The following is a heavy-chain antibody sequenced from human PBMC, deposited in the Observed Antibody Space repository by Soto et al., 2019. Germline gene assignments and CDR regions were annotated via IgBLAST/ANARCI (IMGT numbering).Heavy chain of an antibody. Sequence: GSLRLSCAASGFTFSNAWMSWVRQAPGKGLEWVGRIKSKTDGGTTDYAAPVKGRFTISRDDSKNTLYLQMNSLKTEDTAVYYCTTAYNWNSGVFDYWGQGTLVTVSS. CDR3: TTAYNWNSGVFDY. V-gene: IGHV3-15*01. CDR1: GFTFSNAW. CDR2: IKSKTDGGTT. J-gene: IGHJ4*02. D-gene: IGHD1-7*01.